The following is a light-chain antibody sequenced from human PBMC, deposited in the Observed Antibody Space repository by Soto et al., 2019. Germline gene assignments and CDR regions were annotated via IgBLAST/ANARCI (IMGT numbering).Light chain of an antibody. V-gene: IGKV1-5*03. CDR3: HQYNFWYT. CDR1: QNIGSW. Sequence: DIQMTQAPSTLSASVGDRITITCRASQNIGSWLAWYQQKPGKAPKLLLYKTSTLESGVPSRFSCRGSGTEFTLTISSLQRDDIATYYYHQYNFWYTLGQGTKLEIK. CDR2: KTS. J-gene: IGKJ2*01.